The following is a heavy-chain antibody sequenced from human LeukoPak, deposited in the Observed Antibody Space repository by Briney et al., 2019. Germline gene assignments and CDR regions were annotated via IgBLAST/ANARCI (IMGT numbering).Heavy chain of an antibody. J-gene: IGHJ6*03. V-gene: IGHV4-39*01. D-gene: IGHD3-3*01. CDR2: VFYSGNT. CDR1: GGSINTNTFF. CDR3: VRQSRIFGVTRPGYMDV. Sequence: PSETLSLTCGVSGGSINTNTFFWGWIRQPPGKGLEWIGNVFYSGNTLYNPSLKSRVTMSIDTSKSQFSQSLSSVTAADTAMYWCVRQSRIFGVTRPGYMDVWGKGIMVSVSS.